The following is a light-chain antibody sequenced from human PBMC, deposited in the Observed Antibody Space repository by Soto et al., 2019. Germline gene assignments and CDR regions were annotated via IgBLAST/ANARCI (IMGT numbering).Light chain of an antibody. CDR2: VNSDGSH. Sequence: QSVLTQSPSASASLGASVKLTCTLSSGHSSYPIAWHQQQPEKGPRYLMKVNSDGSHNKGDGIPDRFSGSSSGAERYLTISSLQSEDEADYYCQTWATGIRIFGGGTKVT. J-gene: IGLJ2*01. CDR3: QTWATGIRI. CDR1: SGHSSYP. V-gene: IGLV4-69*01.